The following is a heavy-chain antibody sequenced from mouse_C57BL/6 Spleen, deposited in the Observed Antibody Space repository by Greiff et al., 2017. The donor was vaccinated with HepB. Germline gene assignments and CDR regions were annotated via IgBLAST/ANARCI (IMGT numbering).Heavy chain of an antibody. V-gene: IGHV1-69*01. Sequence: QVQLQQPGAELVMPGASVKLSCKASGYTFTSYWMHWVKQRPGQGLEWIGEIDPSDSYTNYNQKFKGKSTLTVDKSSSTAYMQLSSLTSEDSAVYYCARYYGSSSYAMDDWGQGTSVTVSS. J-gene: IGHJ4*01. D-gene: IGHD1-1*01. CDR3: ARYYGSSSYAMDD. CDR2: IDPSDSYT. CDR1: GYTFTSYW.